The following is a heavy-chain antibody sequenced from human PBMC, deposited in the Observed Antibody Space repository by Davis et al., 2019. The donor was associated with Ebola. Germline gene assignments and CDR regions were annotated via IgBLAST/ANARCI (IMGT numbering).Heavy chain of an antibody. Sequence: ASVTVSCQASGYTLTGNYIHWVRQAPGQGPEWMGWIHCNSGGTNYAQKFQGRVTMTRETSINTAYMELSWLNSDDTAVYYCARESTSCGGECYTFESWGQGTLVAVSS. V-gene: IGHV1-2*02. J-gene: IGHJ4*02. CDR3: ARESTSCGGECYTFES. CDR2: IHCNSGGT. D-gene: IGHD2-21*01. CDR1: GYTLTGNY.